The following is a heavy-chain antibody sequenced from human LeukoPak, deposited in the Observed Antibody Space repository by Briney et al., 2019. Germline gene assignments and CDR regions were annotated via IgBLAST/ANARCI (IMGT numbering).Heavy chain of an antibody. V-gene: IGHV1-46*01. CDR3: ASLFSSGPLGGP. CDR1: GYTFTSYY. Sequence: ASVKVSCKASGYTFTSYYMHWVRQAPGRGLEWMGILNPSGGSTSYAQKFQGRVTMTRDTSTSTVYMELSSLRSEDTAVYYCASLFSSGPLGGPWGQGTLVTVSS. CDR2: LNPSGGST. D-gene: IGHD3-22*01. J-gene: IGHJ5*02.